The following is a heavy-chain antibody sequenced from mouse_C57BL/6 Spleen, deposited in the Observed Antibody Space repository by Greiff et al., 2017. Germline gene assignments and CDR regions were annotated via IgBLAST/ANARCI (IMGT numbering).Heavy chain of an antibody. J-gene: IGHJ3*01. Sequence: VQLVESGAELVRPGASVKLSCKASGYTFTDYYINWVKQRPGQGLEWIARIYPGSGNTYYNEKFKGKATLTAEKSSSTAYMQLSSLTSEDSAVYFCAREGTGPFAYWGQGTLVTVSA. CDR2: IYPGSGNT. CDR1: GYTFTDYY. CDR3: AREGTGPFAY. D-gene: IGHD4-1*01. V-gene: IGHV1-76*01.